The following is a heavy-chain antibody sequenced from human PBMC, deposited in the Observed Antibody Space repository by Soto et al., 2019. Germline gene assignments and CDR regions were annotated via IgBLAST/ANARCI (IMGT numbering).Heavy chain of an antibody. V-gene: IGHV4-39*01. CDR1: GGSISSSSYY. CDR2: IYYSGST. J-gene: IGHJ6*02. Sequence: SETLSLTCTVSGGSISSSSYYWGWIRQPPGKGLEWIGSIYYSGSTYYNPSLKSRVTISVDTSKNQFSLKLSSVTAADTAVYYCARHWDCSGGSRYRYYYYYGMDVWGQGTTVTVSS. CDR3: ARHWDCSGGSRYRYYYYYGMDV. D-gene: IGHD2-15*01.